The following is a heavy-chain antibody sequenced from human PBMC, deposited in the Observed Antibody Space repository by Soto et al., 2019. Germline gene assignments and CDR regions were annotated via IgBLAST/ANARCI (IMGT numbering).Heavy chain of an antibody. CDR3: AKYIVVVPAAIEKRGYYFDY. CDR1: GFTFSSHA. V-gene: IGHV3-23*01. D-gene: IGHD2-2*02. CDR2: ISGSGDNT. J-gene: IGHJ4*02. Sequence: PGGSLRLSCAASGFTFSSHAMSWVRQAPGKGLEWVSVISGSGDNTHYADSVKGRFTISRDNSKNTLFLQMNSLRAEDTAVYYCAKYIVVVPAAIEKRGYYFDYWGQGTLVTVSS.